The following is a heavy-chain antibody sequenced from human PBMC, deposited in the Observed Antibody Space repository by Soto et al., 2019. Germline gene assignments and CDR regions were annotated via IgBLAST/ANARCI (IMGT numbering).Heavy chain of an antibody. CDR3: AKRLGRYDFWSGYYPTSPGFDY. Sequence: GGSLRLSCAASGFTFSSYAMSWVRQAPGKGLEWVSAISGSGGSTYYADSVKGRFTISRDNSKNTLYLQMNSLRAEDTAVYYCAKRLGRYDFWSGYYPTSPGFDYWGQGTLVTVSS. J-gene: IGHJ4*02. CDR2: ISGSGGST. V-gene: IGHV3-23*01. CDR1: GFTFSSYA. D-gene: IGHD3-3*01.